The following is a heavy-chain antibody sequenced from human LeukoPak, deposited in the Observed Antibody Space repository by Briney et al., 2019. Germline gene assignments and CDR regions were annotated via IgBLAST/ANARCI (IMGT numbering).Heavy chain of an antibody. CDR1: GFTVSSNY. Sequence: GGSLRLSCAASGFTVSSNYMSWVRQAPGKGLEWVSVIYSGGSTYYADSVKGRFTISRDNPKNTLYLQMNSLRAEDTAVYYCAKTYGSGSYFAFDYWGQGTLVTVSS. V-gene: IGHV3-53*01. J-gene: IGHJ4*02. CDR2: IYSGGST. CDR3: AKTYGSGSYFAFDY. D-gene: IGHD3-10*01.